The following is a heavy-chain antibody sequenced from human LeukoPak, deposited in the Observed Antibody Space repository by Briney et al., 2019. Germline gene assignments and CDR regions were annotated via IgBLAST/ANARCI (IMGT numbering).Heavy chain of an antibody. CDR2: IYYSGST. CDR3: ARHAGSYYTYNFDD. D-gene: IGHD3-22*01. V-gene: IGHV4-39*01. J-gene: IGHJ4*01. CDR1: GGSIRSSSYY. Sequence: SETLSLTCTVSGGSIRSSSYYWGWIRQPPGKGLEWIGSIYYSGSTNYKPSLRSRVTISVDTSKNQFSLKLSSVTAADTAVYYCARHAGSYYTYNFDDWGQGTLVTVSS.